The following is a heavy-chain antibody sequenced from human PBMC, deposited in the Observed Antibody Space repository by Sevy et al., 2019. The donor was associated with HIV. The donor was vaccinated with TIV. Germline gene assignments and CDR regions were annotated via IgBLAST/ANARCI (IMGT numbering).Heavy chain of an antibody. J-gene: IGHJ4*02. Sequence: GGSLRLSCAASGFIFSDYYMSWIRQAPGKGLEWLSYISSRSSYTNNADSVKGRFTISRDNAKNSLYLQMNSLRVEDTAVYYCARVRYNSALYYFDYWGQGTLVTVSS. CDR1: GFIFSDYY. V-gene: IGHV3-11*06. D-gene: IGHD6-19*01. CDR2: ISSRSSYT. CDR3: ARVRYNSALYYFDY.